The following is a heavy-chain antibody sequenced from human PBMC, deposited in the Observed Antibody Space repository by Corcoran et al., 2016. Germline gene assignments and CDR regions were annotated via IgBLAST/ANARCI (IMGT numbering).Heavy chain of an antibody. D-gene: IGHD1-26*01. CDR1: GYTFTSYY. Sequence: QVQLVPSGAEGKKPGASLKVSCKASGYTFTSYYMHWVRQAPGQGIEWMGIINPSGGSTSYAQKFQGRVTMTRDKSTSTVYMELSSLRSEDTAVYCCAREGIVGATFDYWGQGTLVTVSS. J-gene: IGHJ4*02. CDR3: AREGIVGATFDY. CDR2: INPSGGST. V-gene: IGHV1-46*01.